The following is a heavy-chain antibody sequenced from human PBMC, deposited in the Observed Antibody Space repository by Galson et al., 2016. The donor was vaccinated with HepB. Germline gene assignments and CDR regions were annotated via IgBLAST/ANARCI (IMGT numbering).Heavy chain of an antibody. CDR1: GFTFRNYA. Sequence: SLRLSCAASGFTFRNYALSWVRRAPGKGLEWVSHIDGPTPNTHYADSVRGRFSIYRDNSRDTLYLQMDSLTAEDSAIYYCATCLSHHVDYWGQGTRVTVSS. J-gene: IGHJ4*02. CDR2: IDGPTPNT. CDR3: ATCLSHHVDY. D-gene: IGHD1-14*01. V-gene: IGHV3-23*01.